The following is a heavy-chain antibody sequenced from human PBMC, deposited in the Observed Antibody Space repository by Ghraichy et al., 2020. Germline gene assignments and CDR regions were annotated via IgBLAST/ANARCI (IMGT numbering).Heavy chain of an antibody. D-gene: IGHD3-22*01. CDR2: INPNSADT. J-gene: IGHJ1*01. CDR1: GYTFTGYY. V-gene: IGHV1-2*02. Sequence: ASVKVSCRASGYTFTGYYIHWVRQAPRQGLEWMGCINPNSADTHYAQKFQGRITMTRDTSISTAYMELSRLRSDDTAVYFCARNFRDTWASGYWGQGTPVTVSS. CDR3: ARNFRDTWASGY.